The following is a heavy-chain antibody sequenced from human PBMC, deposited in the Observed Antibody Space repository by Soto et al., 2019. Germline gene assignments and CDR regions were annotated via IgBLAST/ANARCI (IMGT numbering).Heavy chain of an antibody. CDR1: GGTFTSYI. J-gene: IGHJ6*03. CDR3: AKSLVFVDHAYMDV. Sequence: QVQLVQSGAEVKKPGSSVKVSCEASGGTFTSYIFPWVRQAPGKGLEWMGRSIHIQGTAYYALKFKDRVTMTADKSTNTAYMELRSLRPDDTAVYYCAKSLVFVDHAYMDVWGKGTTVTVSS. CDR2: SIHIQGTA. D-gene: IGHD2-21*01. V-gene: IGHV1-69*08.